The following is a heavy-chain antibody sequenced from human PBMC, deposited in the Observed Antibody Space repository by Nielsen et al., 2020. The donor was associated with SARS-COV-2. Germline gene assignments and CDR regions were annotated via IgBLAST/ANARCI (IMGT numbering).Heavy chain of an antibody. D-gene: IGHD6-25*01. CDR2: ISHDGSNK. J-gene: IGHJ4*02. V-gene: IGHV3-30-3*01. CDR3: ARDELYSSSALDY. Sequence: GESLKISCAASGFTFSSYWMSWVRQAPGKGLEWVAVISHDGSNKFYADSVKGRFTISRDNSKNTLYLQMNSLRGEDTAVYYCARDELYSSSALDYWGQGTLVTVSS. CDR1: GFTFSSYW.